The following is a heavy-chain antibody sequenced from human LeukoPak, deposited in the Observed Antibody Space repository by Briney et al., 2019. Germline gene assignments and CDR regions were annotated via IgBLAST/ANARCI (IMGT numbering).Heavy chain of an antibody. V-gene: IGHV1-2*02. Sequence: GASVKVSCKASGYTFTGYYMHWVRQAPGQGLEWMGWINPNSGGTNYAQKFQGRVTMTRDTSISTAYMELSRLRSDDTAVYYCARERPSGRYSSGWTHWGQGTLVTVSS. CDR3: ARERPSGRYSSGWTH. CDR1: GYTFTGYY. J-gene: IGHJ4*02. CDR2: INPNSGGT. D-gene: IGHD6-19*01.